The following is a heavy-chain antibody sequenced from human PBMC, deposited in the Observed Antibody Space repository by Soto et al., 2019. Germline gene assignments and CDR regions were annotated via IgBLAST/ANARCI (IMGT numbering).Heavy chain of an antibody. CDR2: IIPLHNTS. CDR3: AIWSNGNPLYYRGMDV. CDR1: GGAFTNYS. Sequence: SVKVSCKVSGGAFTNYSLNWVRHAPGRGLEWLGGIIPLHNTSNYSLKLLGRGSVTADISSNTVYMHLSGLTSDDTATYYCAIWSNGNPLYYRGMDVWGQGTTV. D-gene: IGHD3-16*01. J-gene: IGHJ6*02. V-gene: IGHV1-69*08.